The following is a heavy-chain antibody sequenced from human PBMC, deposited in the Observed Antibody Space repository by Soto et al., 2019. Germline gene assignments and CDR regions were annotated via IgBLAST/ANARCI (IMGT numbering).Heavy chain of an antibody. V-gene: IGHV4-59*06. Sequence: SETLSLTYTVSGCSISSYYWSWIRQPPGKGLEWIGYIYYSGSTYYNPSLKSRVTISVDTSKNQFSLKLSSVTAADTAVYYCAREYSSSPQVSGIDYWGQGTLVTVSS. J-gene: IGHJ4*02. D-gene: IGHD6-6*01. CDR2: IYYSGST. CDR1: GCSISSYY. CDR3: AREYSSSPQVSGIDY.